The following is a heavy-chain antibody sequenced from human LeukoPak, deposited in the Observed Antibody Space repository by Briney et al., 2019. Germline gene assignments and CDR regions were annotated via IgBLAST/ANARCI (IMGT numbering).Heavy chain of an antibody. D-gene: IGHD6-19*01. CDR3: AKVRYESSGWYYFDS. CDR1: RFTFSSYG. CDR2: ISYDGSNK. V-gene: IGHV3-30*18. Sequence: GGSQRLSCAPSRFTFSSYGMHWVRQATGKGLEWVTDISYDGSNKYYADSVKGRFTISRDNSKNTLYLQMNSLRAEDTAVYYCAKVRYESSGWYYFDSWGQGTLVSVSS. J-gene: IGHJ4*02.